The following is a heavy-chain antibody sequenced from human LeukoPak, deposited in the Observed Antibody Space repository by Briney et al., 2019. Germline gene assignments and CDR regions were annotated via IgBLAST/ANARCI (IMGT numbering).Heavy chain of an antibody. CDR2: ISAYNGNP. Sequence: ASVKVSCKASGYTLINYGISWVRQAPGQGLEWMGWISAYNGNPKYAQKVQGRAIMTTDTSTSTAYMELRSLRSDDTAVYFCARPYDSSGYYSNFDSWGQGTPVTVSS. V-gene: IGHV1-18*01. D-gene: IGHD3-22*01. J-gene: IGHJ4*02. CDR1: GYTLINYG. CDR3: ARPYDSSGYYSNFDS.